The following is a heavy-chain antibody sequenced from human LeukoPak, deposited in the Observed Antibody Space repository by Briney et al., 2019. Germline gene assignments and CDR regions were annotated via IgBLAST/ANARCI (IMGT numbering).Heavy chain of an antibody. J-gene: IGHJ4*02. V-gene: IGHV3-21*01. CDR1: GFTFNNYC. CDR3: ARDLTDDFWSGYHFDY. CDR2: ISSSSSYI. Sequence: PGGSLRLSCAASGFTFNNYCMNWVRQAPGKGLEWVSSISSSSSYIYYADSVKGRFTISRDNAKNSLYLQMNSLRAEDTAVYYCARDLTDDFWSGYHFDYWGQGTLVTVSS. D-gene: IGHD3-3*01.